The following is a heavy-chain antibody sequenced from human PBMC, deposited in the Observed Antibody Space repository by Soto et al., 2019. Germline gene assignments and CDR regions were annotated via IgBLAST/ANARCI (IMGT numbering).Heavy chain of an antibody. D-gene: IGHD2-21*02. CDR2: SNPANGDT. J-gene: IGHJ4*02. CDR1: GYAFTSYP. CDR3: AREGFYCNDDCYPDF. V-gene: IGHV1-3*01. Sequence: QVQLVQSGAEVRKPGASVRVSCKASGYAFTSYPMHWVRQAPGKRLEWMAWSNPANGDTKYSQNFQGRVTITRDPSASTAYMELSSLTSEDTAVYYCAREGFYCNDDCYPDFWVQGTLVTVS.